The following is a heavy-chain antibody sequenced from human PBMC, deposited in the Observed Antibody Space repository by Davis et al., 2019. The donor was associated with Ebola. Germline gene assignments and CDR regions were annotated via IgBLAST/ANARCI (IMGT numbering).Heavy chain of an antibody. CDR1: GFTFSSYA. V-gene: IGHV3-30-3*01. CDR2: ISYDGSNK. J-gene: IGHJ5*02. CDR3: AKDSLIYGSGNNYNLVNWFDP. Sequence: PGGSLRLSCAASGFTFSSYAMHWVRQAPGKGLEWVAVISYDGSNKYYADSVKGRFTISRDNSKNTLYLQMNSLRAEDTAVYYCAKDSLIYGSGNNYNLVNWFDPWGQGTLVTVSS. D-gene: IGHD3-10*01.